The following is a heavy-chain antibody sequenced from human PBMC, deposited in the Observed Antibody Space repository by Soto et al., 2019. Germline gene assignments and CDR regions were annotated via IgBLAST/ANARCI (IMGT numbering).Heavy chain of an antibody. CDR1: GGSISSYY. CDR3: ARDLWGYCGTDCYPLDV. Sequence: SETLSLTCTVSGGSISSYYWSWIRQPPGKGLEWIGYMYNTGSTVYNPSLKSRVTISVDTSKNQFSLKLNSVTAADTAVYYCARDLWGYCGTDCYPLDVWGQGTTVTVSS. V-gene: IGHV4-59*01. D-gene: IGHD2-21*02. CDR2: MYNTGST. J-gene: IGHJ6*02.